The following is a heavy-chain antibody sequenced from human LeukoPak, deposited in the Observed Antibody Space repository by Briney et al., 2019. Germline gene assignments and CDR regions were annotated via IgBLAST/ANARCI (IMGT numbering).Heavy chain of an antibody. Sequence: GGSLRLSCAASGFTFSSYSMNWVRQAPGKGLEWVSSISSSSSYIYYADSVKGRFTISRDNAKNSLYLQMNSLRAEDTAVYYCARVRGSSGWSADYWGQGTLVTVSS. CDR1: GFTFSSYS. J-gene: IGHJ4*02. CDR3: ARVRGSSGWSADY. V-gene: IGHV3-21*01. CDR2: ISSSSSYI. D-gene: IGHD6-19*01.